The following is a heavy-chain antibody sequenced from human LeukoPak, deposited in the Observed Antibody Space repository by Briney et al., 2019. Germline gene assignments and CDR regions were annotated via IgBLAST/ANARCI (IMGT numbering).Heavy chain of an antibody. CDR1: GFTFSSYS. D-gene: IGHD1-20*01. CDR3: ARVGAYAAVNW. V-gene: IGHV3-48*04. Sequence: GGSLRLSCAASGFTFSSYSMNWVRQAPGKGLEWVSYISSSGSTIYYADSVKGRFTISRDNAKNSLHLQMNSLRAEDTAVYYCARVGAYAAVNWWGQGTLVTVSS. J-gene: IGHJ4*02. CDR2: ISSSGSTI.